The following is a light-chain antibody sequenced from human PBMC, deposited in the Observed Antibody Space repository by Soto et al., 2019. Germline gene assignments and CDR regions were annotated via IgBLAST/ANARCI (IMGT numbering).Light chain of an antibody. Sequence: ESVLTQSPGTLSLSPGERATLSCRASQSVSSSYLAWYQQKPGQAPRFLIYGASSRATGIPDRFSGSGSGTDFSLTISRLEPEDFAVYYCQQYGSSPYTFGQGTNLEI. CDR3: QQYGSSPYT. CDR2: GAS. J-gene: IGKJ2*01. CDR1: QSVSSSY. V-gene: IGKV3-20*01.